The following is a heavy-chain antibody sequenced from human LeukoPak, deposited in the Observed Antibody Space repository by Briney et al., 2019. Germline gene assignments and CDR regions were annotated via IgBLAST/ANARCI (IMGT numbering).Heavy chain of an antibody. D-gene: IGHD1-26*01. J-gene: IGHJ4*02. V-gene: IGHV1-2*02. CDR2: INPNSGGT. Sequence: ASVTVSCKASGYTFTGYYMHWVRQPPGQGLEWMGWINPNSGGTNYAQKFQGRVTMTRDTSISTAYMELSRLTSDDTAVYYCARDSTVVGATPYFDYWGQGTLVTVSS. CDR3: ARDSTVVGATPYFDY. CDR1: GYTFTGYY.